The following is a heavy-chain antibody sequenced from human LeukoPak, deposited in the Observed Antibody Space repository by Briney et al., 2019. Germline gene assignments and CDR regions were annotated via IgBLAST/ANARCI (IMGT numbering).Heavy chain of an antibody. CDR3: AREVGVDTAMVTYYFDY. CDR2: ICYSGST. J-gene: IGHJ4*02. Sequence: PSETLSLTCTVSGGSISSYDWSWIRQPPGKGLEWIGYICYSGSTNYNPSLKSRVTISVDTSKNQFSLKLSSVTAADTAVYYCAREVGVDTAMVTYYFDYWGQGTLVTVSS. D-gene: IGHD5-18*01. CDR1: GGSISSYD. V-gene: IGHV4-59*01.